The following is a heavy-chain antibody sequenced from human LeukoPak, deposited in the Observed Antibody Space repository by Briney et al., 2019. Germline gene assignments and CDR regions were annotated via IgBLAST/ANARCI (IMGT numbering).Heavy chain of an antibody. V-gene: IGHV4-30-4*01. CDR2: IYYSGST. Sequence: SETLSLTCTVSGGSISSGDYYWSWIRQPPGKGLEWIGYIYYSGSTYYNPSLKSRVTISVDTSKNQFSLKLSSVTAADTAVYYCARVPADYYGSGSSAGYFDYWGQGTLVTVSS. CDR3: ARVPADYYGSGSSAGYFDY. D-gene: IGHD3-10*01. J-gene: IGHJ4*02. CDR1: GGSISSGDYY.